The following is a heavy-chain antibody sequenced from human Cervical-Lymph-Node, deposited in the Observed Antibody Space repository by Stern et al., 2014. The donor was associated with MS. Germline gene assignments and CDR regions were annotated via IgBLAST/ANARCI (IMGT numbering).Heavy chain of an antibody. CDR1: GVSLSSTTYY. J-gene: IGHJ5*02. Sequence: QLQLQESGPGLVKPSGTLSLTCTVSGVSLSSTTYYWGWIRQPPGKGLEWIGNIYNSGSTYYNPSLQSRVTISIDTSKTQFSLQLSSVTAADTAVYYCARGDVGYGYSSIRWGSRRWFDPWGQGTLVTVSS. D-gene: IGHD5-24*01. V-gene: IGHV4-39*01. CDR2: IYNSGST. CDR3: ARGDVGYGYSSIRWGSRRWFDP.